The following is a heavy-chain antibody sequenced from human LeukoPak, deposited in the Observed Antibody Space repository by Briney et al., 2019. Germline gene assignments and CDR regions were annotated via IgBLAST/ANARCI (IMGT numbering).Heavy chain of an antibody. CDR1: GYSLTELS. Sequence: ASVKLSCRVSGYSLTELSIYWVRQAPGEGLEWMGGFDPENGDTIFAQKFQGRVTMTEDTSTDTTYMELNSLRSEDTAVYYCATLRRATGSYFSFSYSLDYWGQGTVVTVSS. CDR2: FDPENGDT. J-gene: IGHJ4*02. CDR3: ATLRRATGSYFSFSYSLDY. V-gene: IGHV1-24*01. D-gene: IGHD3-10*01.